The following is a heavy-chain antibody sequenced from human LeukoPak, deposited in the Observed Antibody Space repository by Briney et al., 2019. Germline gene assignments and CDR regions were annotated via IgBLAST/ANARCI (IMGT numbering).Heavy chain of an antibody. J-gene: IGHJ3*02. Sequence: SETLSLTCTVSGGSISSYYWSWIRQPPGKGLEWIGYIYYSGSTNYNPSLKSRVTISVDTSKNQFSLKLSSVTAADTAVYYCASYYDSSGYYPDAFDIRGQGTMVTVSS. CDR1: GGSISSYY. CDR3: ASYYDSSGYYPDAFDI. CDR2: IYYSGST. D-gene: IGHD3-22*01. V-gene: IGHV4-59*01.